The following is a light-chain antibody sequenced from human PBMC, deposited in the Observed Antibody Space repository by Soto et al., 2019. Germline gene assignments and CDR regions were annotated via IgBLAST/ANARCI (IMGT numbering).Light chain of an antibody. V-gene: IGKV3-11*01. CDR2: DAS. CDR1: QSVSSY. J-gene: IGKJ1*01. CDR3: QQRSNWPRT. Sequence: EIVFTQSPATLYLSPGERATLSCRASQSVSSYLAWYQQKPGQAPRLLIYDASNRATGIPARFSGSGAGTDFTLTISSLEPEDVEVYYCQQRSNWPRTFGQGTKVDIK.